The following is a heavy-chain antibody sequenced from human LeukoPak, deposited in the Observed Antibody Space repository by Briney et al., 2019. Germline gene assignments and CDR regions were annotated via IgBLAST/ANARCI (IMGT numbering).Heavy chain of an antibody. V-gene: IGHV4-61*02. CDR2: IYTNGGA. Sequence: SETLSLTCTVSGGSVTSGNYYWNWIRQPAGKGLEWIGRIYTNGGASYNPSLKSRVTISVDTSKNQFSLKLSSVTAADTAVYYCARGVFWSGYPDYWGQGTLVTVSS. J-gene: IGHJ4*02. CDR1: GGSVTSGNYY. D-gene: IGHD3-3*01. CDR3: ARGVFWSGYPDY.